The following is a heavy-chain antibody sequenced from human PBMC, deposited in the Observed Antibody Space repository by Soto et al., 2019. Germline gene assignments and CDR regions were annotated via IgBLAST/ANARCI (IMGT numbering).Heavy chain of an antibody. CDR2: IYYSGST. Sequence: QLQLQESGPGLVKPSETLSLTCTVSGDSISISSHYWGWIRQPPGKGLEWIANIYYSGSTYYNPSLKSRVTISLDTSKNQVSLKLGSVTAADTAVYYCARMNIVGVLYYYMDACGQGTTVTVSS. V-gene: IGHV4-39*01. J-gene: IGHJ6*03. CDR1: GDSISISSHY. CDR3: ARMNIVGVLYYYMDA. D-gene: IGHD3-3*02.